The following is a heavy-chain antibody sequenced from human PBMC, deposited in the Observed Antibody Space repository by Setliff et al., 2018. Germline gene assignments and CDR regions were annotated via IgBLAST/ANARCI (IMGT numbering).Heavy chain of an antibody. CDR2: IIPLFGTT. CDR3: ARGYQVTPPRADAFDI. V-gene: IGHV1-69*13. D-gene: IGHD2-2*01. CDR1: GGNFNNYA. Sequence: GASVQVSCKASGGNFNNYAINWVRQAPGQGLEWVGRIIPLFGTTNFAQEFQGRVTITADESTETTYMDLSSLRSEDTAVYYCARGYQVTPPRADAFDIWGQGTLVTVS. J-gene: IGHJ3*02.